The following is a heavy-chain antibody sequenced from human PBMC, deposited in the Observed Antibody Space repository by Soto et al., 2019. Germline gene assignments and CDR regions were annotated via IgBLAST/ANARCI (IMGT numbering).Heavy chain of an antibody. CDR3: ARLNIRGYSYGYDY. D-gene: IGHD5-18*01. J-gene: IGHJ4*02. CDR1: GGSISSSSYY. Sequence: SETLSLTCTVSGGSISSSSYYWGWIRQPPGKGLEWIGGIYYSGSTYYNPSLKSQVTISVDTSKNQFSLKVSSVTAADTAVYYCARLNIRGYSYGYDYWGQGTLVTVSS. V-gene: IGHV4-39*01. CDR2: IYYSGST.